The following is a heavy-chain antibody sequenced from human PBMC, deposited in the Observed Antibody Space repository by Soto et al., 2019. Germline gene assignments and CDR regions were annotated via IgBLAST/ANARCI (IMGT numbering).Heavy chain of an antibody. D-gene: IGHD3-10*01. CDR1: GFTFSSHA. Sequence: GSLRLSCVGSGFTFSSHAMSWVRQAPGKGLEWVSAISQSGDNTYYGDSVKGRFTVSRDNSKNTMYLQMNSLRADDTAVYYCAKGSYNNYNWFDPWGQGTLVTVSS. V-gene: IGHV3-23*01. J-gene: IGHJ5*02. CDR2: ISQSGDNT. CDR3: AKGSYNNYNWFDP.